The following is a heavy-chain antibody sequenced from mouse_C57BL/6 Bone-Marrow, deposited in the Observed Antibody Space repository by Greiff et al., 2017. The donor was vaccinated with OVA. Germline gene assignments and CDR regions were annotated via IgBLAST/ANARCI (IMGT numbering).Heavy chain of an antibody. D-gene: IGHD2-3*01. J-gene: IGHJ3*02. Sequence: QVQLQQPGAELVKPGASVKLSCKASGYTFTSYWMQWVKQRPGQGLEWIGEIDPSDSYTNYNQKFKGKATFTVDTSSSTAYMQLSSLTSEDSAVYYCARKGDGYYRWGQGTLVTVSA. CDR1: GYTFTSYW. CDR3: ARKGDGYYR. V-gene: IGHV1-50*01. CDR2: IDPSDSYT.